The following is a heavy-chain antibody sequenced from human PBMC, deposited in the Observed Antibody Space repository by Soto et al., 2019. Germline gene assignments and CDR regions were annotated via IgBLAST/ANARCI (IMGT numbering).Heavy chain of an antibody. CDR3: ARGEEEGADSFDY. CDR1: GFTFSSYA. J-gene: IGHJ4*02. V-gene: IGHV3-30-3*01. Sequence: QVQLVESGGGVVQPGRSLRLSCAASGFTFSSYAMHWVRQAPGKGLEWVAVISYDGSNKYYADSVKGRFTISRDNSKNTLYLRMNSLIAEDTAVYYCARGEEEGADSFDYWGQGTLVSVSS. CDR2: ISYDGSNK.